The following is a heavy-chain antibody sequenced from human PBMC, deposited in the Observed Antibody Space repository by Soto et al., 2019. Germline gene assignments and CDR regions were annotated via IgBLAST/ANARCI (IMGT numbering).Heavy chain of an antibody. CDR2: IYYAGTT. CDR3: TRLGGYYQALDS. D-gene: IGHD3-22*01. CDR1: GYSISSSNW. Sequence: TCAVSGYSISSSNWWGWTRQPPGKGLEWIGYIYYAGTTTYNPSLKNRVTISLDTPKNQFSLKMDSVTAADTAVYYCTRLGGYYQALDSWGQGILVTVSS. V-gene: IGHV4-28*01. J-gene: IGHJ4*02.